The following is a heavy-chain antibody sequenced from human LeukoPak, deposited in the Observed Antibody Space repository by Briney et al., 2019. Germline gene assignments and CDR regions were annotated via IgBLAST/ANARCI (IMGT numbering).Heavy chain of an antibody. Sequence: GGSLRLSCAASGFTFDDYGTSWVRQAPGKGLEWVSGINWNGGSTGYADSVKGRFTISRDNAKNSLYLQMNSLRAEDTAVYYCATTASYSYFDYWGQRALVTVSS. CDR1: GFTFDDYG. D-gene: IGHD2-21*01. CDR3: ATTASYSYFDY. J-gene: IGHJ4*02. V-gene: IGHV3-20*04. CDR2: INWNGGST.